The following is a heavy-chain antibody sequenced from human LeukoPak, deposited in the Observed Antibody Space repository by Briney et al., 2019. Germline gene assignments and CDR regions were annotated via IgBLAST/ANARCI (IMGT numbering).Heavy chain of an antibody. CDR1: GFTFSSYG. J-gene: IGHJ5*01. Sequence: PGGSLRLSCAASGFTFSSYGMHWVRQAPGKGLEWVAVISYDGSNKYYADSVKGRFTISRDNSKSTLYLQMNSLRAEDTAVYYCAKDGILYSNYSRGQGTLVTVSS. CDR3: AKDGILYSNYS. CDR2: ISYDGSNK. D-gene: IGHD4-11*01. V-gene: IGHV3-30*18.